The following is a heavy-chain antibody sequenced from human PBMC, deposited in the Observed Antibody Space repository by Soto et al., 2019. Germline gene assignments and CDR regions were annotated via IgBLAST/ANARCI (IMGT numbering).Heavy chain of an antibody. J-gene: IGHJ4*02. CDR3: AIGGFDILTGQKPDY. CDR1: GFTFSSYS. V-gene: IGHV3-21*01. Sequence: GGSLRLSCAASGFTFSSYSMNWVRQAPGKGLEWVSSISSSSSYIYYADSVKGRFTISRDNAKNSLYLQMNSLRAEDTAVYYWAIGGFDILTGQKPDYWGQGTLVTVSS. CDR2: ISSSSSYI. D-gene: IGHD3-9*01.